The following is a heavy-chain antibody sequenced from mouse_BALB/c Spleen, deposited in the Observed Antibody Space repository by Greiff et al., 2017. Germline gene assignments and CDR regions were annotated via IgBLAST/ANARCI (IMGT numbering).Heavy chain of an antibody. V-gene: IGHV3-2*02. CDR2: ISYSGST. Sequence: EVQRVESGPGLVKPSQSLSLTCTVTGYSITSDYAWNWIRQFPGNKLEWMGYISYSGSTSYNPSLKSRISITRDTSKNQFFLQLNSVTTEDTATYYCARNEGPMDYWGQGTSVTVSS. CDR1: GYSITSDYA. J-gene: IGHJ4*01. CDR3: ARNEGPMDY.